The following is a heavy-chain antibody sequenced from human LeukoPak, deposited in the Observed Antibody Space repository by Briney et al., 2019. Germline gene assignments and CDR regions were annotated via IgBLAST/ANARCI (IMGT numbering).Heavy chain of an antibody. V-gene: IGHV5-51*01. Sequence: GESLKISCKGSGYTFTSYWIGWVRQMPGKGLEWMGIVYPADSDTRYSPSFQGQVTISADKSIGTAYLQWSSLKASDTAMYYCARVYSTFDYWAQGTLVTVSS. J-gene: IGHJ4*02. CDR1: GYTFTSYW. CDR2: VYPADSDT. CDR3: ARVYSTFDY. D-gene: IGHD6-13*01.